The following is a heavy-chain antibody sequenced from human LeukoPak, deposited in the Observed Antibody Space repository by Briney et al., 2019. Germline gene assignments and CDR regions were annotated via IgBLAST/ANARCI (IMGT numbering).Heavy chain of an antibody. V-gene: IGHV3-64*01. Sequence: PGGSLRLSCAASGFTFSSYAMHWVRQAPGKGLEYVSAISSNGGSTYYANSVEGRFTISRDNSKNTLYLQMGSLRAEDMAVYYCAREIPTLDYYDSSGYGTNAFDIWGQGTMVTVSS. J-gene: IGHJ3*02. D-gene: IGHD3-22*01. CDR3: AREIPTLDYYDSSGYGTNAFDI. CDR2: ISSNGGST. CDR1: GFTFSSYA.